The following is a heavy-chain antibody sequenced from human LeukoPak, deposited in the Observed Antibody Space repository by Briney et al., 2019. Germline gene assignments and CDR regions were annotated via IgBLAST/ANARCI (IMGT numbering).Heavy chain of an antibody. J-gene: IGHJ4*02. CDR2: ISASGATT. Sequence: GGSLRLSCAASGFTFSSYGMHWVRQAPGKGLEWVSVISASGATTDYADSVKGRFTISRDNSKNTLYLQMNSLRAEDTAVYYCTKGSYYDNSGRAYFDYWGQGTLVTVSS. D-gene: IGHD3-22*01. CDR3: TKGSYYDNSGRAYFDY. CDR1: GFTFSSYG. V-gene: IGHV3-23*01.